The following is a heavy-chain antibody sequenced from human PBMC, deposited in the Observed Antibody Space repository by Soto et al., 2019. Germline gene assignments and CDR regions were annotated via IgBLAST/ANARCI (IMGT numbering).Heavy chain of an antibody. J-gene: IGHJ4*02. V-gene: IGHV4-4*07. CDR1: GDSINNYY. Sequence: SETLSLTCTVSGDSINNYYWTWIRQPAGKGLEWIGRIYTSGSTNYNPSLKSRVTMSVDTSKNQFSLKLSSVTAADTAVYYCARGFGGSWYYFDYWGQGTLVTVSS. CDR2: IYTSGST. D-gene: IGHD2-15*01. CDR3: ARGFGGSWYYFDY.